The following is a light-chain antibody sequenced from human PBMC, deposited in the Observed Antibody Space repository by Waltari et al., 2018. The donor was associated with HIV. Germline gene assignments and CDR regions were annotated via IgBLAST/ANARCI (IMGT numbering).Light chain of an antibody. V-gene: IGLV2-14*01. J-gene: IGLJ3*02. Sequence: HSALTQPASVSGSPGQSITISCSGTVTDIDIYNFVSWYRQYPGLAPQLVLYGVSSRPAGVSLRFSGSKSGDTASLTISGLEAEDEADYYCSSYTPRHSLVFGGGTKLTVL. CDR3: SSYTPRHSLV. CDR2: GVS. CDR1: VTDIDIYNF.